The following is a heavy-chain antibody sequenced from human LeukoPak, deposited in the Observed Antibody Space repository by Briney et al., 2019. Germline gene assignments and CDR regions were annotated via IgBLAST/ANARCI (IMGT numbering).Heavy chain of an antibody. V-gene: IGHV3-23*01. CDR2: ISESGDST. D-gene: IGHD6-13*01. CDR3: ARGLMQQLVYYYYYYMDV. J-gene: IGHJ6*03. Sequence: SGGSLRLSCAASGFSFKSYAMNWVRQAPGKGLEWVSSISESGDSTHYADSVKGRFTISRDNSLNTLYLQMNGLTAEDTAVYYCARGLMQQLVYYYYYYMDVWGKGTTVTVSS. CDR1: GFSFKSYA.